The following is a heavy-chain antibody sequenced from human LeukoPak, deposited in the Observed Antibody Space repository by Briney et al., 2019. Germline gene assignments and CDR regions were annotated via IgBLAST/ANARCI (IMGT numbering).Heavy chain of an antibody. CDR1: GFTFSDFW. CDR2: INRDGSDI. Sequence: GGSLRLSCVVSGFTFSDFWISWVRQAPGKGLEWVANINRDGSDIYYVDSVKGRFTISRDNAENSLYLHMNSLRAEGTAAYYCVTDRNRGGSYWGQGTLVTVSS. D-gene: IGHD3-16*01. V-gene: IGHV3-7*01. J-gene: IGHJ4*02. CDR3: VTDRNRGGSY.